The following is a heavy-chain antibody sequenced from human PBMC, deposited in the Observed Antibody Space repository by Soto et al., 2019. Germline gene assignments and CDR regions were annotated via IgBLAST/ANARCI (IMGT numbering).Heavy chain of an antibody. Sequence: PSETLSLTCTVSGGSISSGGYYWSWIRQHPGKGLEWIGNIYYTGSTHYDPSLKSRITISLDTSKNQISLKLSSVTVADTAVYYCASSPVTGIYYAMDVWGQGTTVTVSS. CDR1: GGSISSGGYY. J-gene: IGHJ6*02. CDR2: IYYTGST. V-gene: IGHV4-31*03. D-gene: IGHD6-19*01. CDR3: ASSPVTGIYYAMDV.